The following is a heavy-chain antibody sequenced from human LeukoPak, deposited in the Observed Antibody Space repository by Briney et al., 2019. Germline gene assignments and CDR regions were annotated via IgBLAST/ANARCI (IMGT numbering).Heavy chain of an antibody. D-gene: IGHD7-27*01. CDR3: AAWGKYNY. CDR1: GLTLSGYW. J-gene: IGHJ4*02. V-gene: IGHV3-7*01. Sequence: GALRLSCAASGLTLSGYWMNWVRQAPGKGLEWVANINLGGSAKLYVDSVKGRFTISRDNAKSSLDLQMNSLKVEDTAVYYCAAWGKYNYWGQGTLVTVSS. CDR2: INLGGSAK.